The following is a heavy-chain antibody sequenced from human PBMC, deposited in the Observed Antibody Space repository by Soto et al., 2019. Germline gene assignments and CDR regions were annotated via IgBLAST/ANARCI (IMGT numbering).Heavy chain of an antibody. J-gene: IGHJ4*02. V-gene: IGHV3-30*03. D-gene: IGHD3-10*01. CDR1: GFPFTSYG. Sequence: QVQLVESGGGVVQPGRSLRLSCAASGFPFTSYGMHWVREGPDKGLEWVAIISYDGRDKYYADSVKGRFTISRDNSKNTLYLQMNTLSPEDTALYYCVGGQYYFDYRGQGTLVIVSS. CDR2: ISYDGRDK. CDR3: VGGQYYFDY.